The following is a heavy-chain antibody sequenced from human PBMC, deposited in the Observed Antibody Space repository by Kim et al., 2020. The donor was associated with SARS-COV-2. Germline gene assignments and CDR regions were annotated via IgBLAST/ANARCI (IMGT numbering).Heavy chain of an antibody. CDR3: ARVRSSGSYSPETNHRGYFDL. D-gene: IGHD1-26*01. V-gene: IGHV3-30*04. J-gene: IGHJ2*01. CDR2: ISYDGSNK. CDR1: GFTFSSYA. Sequence: GGSLRLSCAASGFTFSSYAMHWVRQAPGKGLEWVAVISYDGSNKYYADSVKGRFTISRDNSKNTLYLQMNSLRAEDTAVYYCARVRSSGSYSPETNHRGYFDLWGRGTLVTVSS.